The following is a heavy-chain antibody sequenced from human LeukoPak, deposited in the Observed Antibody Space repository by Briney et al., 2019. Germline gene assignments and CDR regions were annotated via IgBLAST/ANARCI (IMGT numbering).Heavy chain of an antibody. CDR2: IRYDGSNK. D-gene: IGHD6-19*01. J-gene: IGHJ4*02. V-gene: IGHV3-30*02. CDR1: GFTFRSYG. CDR3: AKDRSSGWYYFDY. Sequence: GGSLRLSCAASGFTFRSYGMHWLRQATGKGLEGVAFIRYDGSNKYYADSVKGRFTISRDNSKNTLYLQMNSLRAEDTAVYYCAKDRSSGWYYFDYWGQGTLVTVSS.